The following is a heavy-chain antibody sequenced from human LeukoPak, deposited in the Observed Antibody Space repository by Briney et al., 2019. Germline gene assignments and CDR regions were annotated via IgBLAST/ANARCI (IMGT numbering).Heavy chain of an antibody. CDR3: ARDTLGQWFGELSRPDY. D-gene: IGHD3-10*01. CDR2: INPNSGGT. J-gene: IGHJ4*02. V-gene: IGHV1-2*06. Sequence: GASVKVSCKASGYTFTGYYMHWVRQAPGQGLEWMGRINPNSGGTNYAQKFQGRVTVTRDTSISTAYMELSRLRSDDTAVYYCARDTLGQWFGELSRPDYWGQGTLVTVSS. CDR1: GYTFTGYY.